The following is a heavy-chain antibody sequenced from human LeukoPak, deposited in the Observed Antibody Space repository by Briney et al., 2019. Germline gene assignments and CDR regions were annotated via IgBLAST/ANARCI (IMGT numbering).Heavy chain of an antibody. J-gene: IGHJ3*02. CDR2: INPNSGGT. D-gene: IGHD2-15*01. CDR1: GYTFTGYY. CDR3: ARRPPPPYCSGGSCYSVGAFDI. V-gene: IGHV1-2*06. Sequence: ASVKVSCKASGYTFTGYYMNWVRQAPGQGLEWMGRINPNSGGTNYAQKVQGRVTMTRDTSISTAYMELSRLRSDDTAVYYCARRPPPPYCSGGSCYSVGAFDIWGQGTMVTVSS.